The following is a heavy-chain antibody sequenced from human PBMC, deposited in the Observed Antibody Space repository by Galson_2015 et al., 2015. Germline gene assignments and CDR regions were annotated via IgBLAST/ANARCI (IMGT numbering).Heavy chain of an antibody. CDR3: AKGITGRDFDY. V-gene: IGHV4-34*01. Sequence: SETLSLTCAVYGGSFNGYYWSWIRQPPGKGLEWIGEINHSGSTNYNPSLKSRVTMSVDTSKNQFSLKLSSVTAADTAVYYCAKGITGRDFDYWGQGTLVTVSS. CDR1: GGSFNGYY. D-gene: IGHD1-20*01. CDR2: INHSGST. J-gene: IGHJ4*02.